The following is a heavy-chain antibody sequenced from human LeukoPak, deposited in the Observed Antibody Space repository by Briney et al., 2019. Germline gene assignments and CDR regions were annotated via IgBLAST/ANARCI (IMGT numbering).Heavy chain of an antibody. D-gene: IGHD3-22*01. CDR2: ISSSGSTV. CDR1: GFTFSSYE. CDR3: AREKFYDNSGFDY. Sequence: PGGSLRLSCAASGFTFSSYEMNWVRQAPGQGLEWVAYISSSGSTVYYADSVKGRFTIPRDNAKSSLFLQMNSLRAEDTADYYCAREKFYDNSGFDYWGQGTLVTVSS. J-gene: IGHJ4*02. V-gene: IGHV3-48*03.